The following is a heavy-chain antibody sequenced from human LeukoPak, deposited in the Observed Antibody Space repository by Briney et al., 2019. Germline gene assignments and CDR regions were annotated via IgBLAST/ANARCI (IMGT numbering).Heavy chain of an antibody. CDR2: ISYDGSNK. CDR1: GFTFSSYA. CDR3: ANYGSGAPDYYYYYMDV. Sequence: PGGSLRLSCAASGFTFSSYAMHWVRQAPGKGLEWVAVISYDGSNKYYADSVKGRFTISRDNSKNTLYLQMNSLRAEDTAVYYCANYGSGAPDYYYYYMDVWGKGTTVTVSS. V-gene: IGHV3-30*04. D-gene: IGHD3-10*01. J-gene: IGHJ6*03.